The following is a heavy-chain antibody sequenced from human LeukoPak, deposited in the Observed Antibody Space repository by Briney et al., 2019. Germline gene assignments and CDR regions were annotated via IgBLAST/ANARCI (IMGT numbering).Heavy chain of an antibody. J-gene: IGHJ3*02. Sequence: PSETLSLTCAVYGGSFSGYYWSWIRQPPGKGLEWIGEINHSGSTNYNPSLKSRVTISVDTSKNQFSLKLSSVTAADTAVYYCAREGSSSWYRRDDAFDIWGQGTMVTVSS. D-gene: IGHD6-13*01. V-gene: IGHV4-34*01. CDR3: AREGSSSWYRRDDAFDI. CDR1: GGSFSGYY. CDR2: INHSGST.